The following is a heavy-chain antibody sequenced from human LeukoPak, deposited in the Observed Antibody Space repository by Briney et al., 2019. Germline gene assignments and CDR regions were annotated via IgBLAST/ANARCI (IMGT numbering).Heavy chain of an antibody. CDR3: ARWSQAAGEFDY. J-gene: IGHJ4*02. CDR1: GGSISSYY. CDR2: IYYSGST. D-gene: IGHD1-14*01. V-gene: IGHV4-59*08. Sequence: SETLSLTCTVSGGSISSYYWSWIRQPPGKGLEWIGYIYYSGSTNYNPSLKSRVTISVDTSKNQFSLKLSSVTAADTAVYYCARWSQAAGEFDYWGQGTLVTVSS.